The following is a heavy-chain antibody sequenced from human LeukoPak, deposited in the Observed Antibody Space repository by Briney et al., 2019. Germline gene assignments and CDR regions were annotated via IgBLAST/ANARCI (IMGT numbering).Heavy chain of an antibody. CDR1: GFTFSSNW. CDR3: ARDPHKTGGYAAFDI. CDR2: IKEDGSEK. V-gene: IGHV3-7*01. Sequence: GGSLRLSCAASGFTFSSNWMTWVRQAPGKGLEWVANIKEDGSEKQYVDSVKGRFTISRDNAKNSLYLQMNSLRVEDTAVYYCARDPHKTGGYAAFDIWGQGTMVTVSS. J-gene: IGHJ3*02. D-gene: IGHD2-8*02.